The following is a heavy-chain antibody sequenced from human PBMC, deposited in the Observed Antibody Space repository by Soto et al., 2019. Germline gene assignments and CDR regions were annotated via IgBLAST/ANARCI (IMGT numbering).Heavy chain of an antibody. CDR2: IIPIFGTA. CDR3: ARDETPNYYDSSGYYSN. D-gene: IGHD3-22*01. V-gene: IGHV1-69*06. J-gene: IGHJ4*02. CDR1: GGTFSSYA. Sequence: QVQLVQSGAEVKKPGSSMKVSCKASGGTFSSYAISWVRQAPGQGLEWMGGIIPIFGTANYAQKFQGRVTITADKSTSTAYMELSSLRSEDTAVYYCARDETPNYYDSSGYYSNWGQGTLVTVSS.